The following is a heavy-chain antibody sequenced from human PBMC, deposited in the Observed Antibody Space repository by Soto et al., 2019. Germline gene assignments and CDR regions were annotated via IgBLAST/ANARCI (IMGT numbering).Heavy chain of an antibody. CDR3: AMGDIVVVPAAPNTYYYYGMDV. CDR2: ISAYNGNT. Sequence: ASVKVSCKASGYTFTSYGISWVRQAPGQGLEWMGWISAYNGNTNYAQKLQGRVTMTTDTSTSTAYMELRSLRSDDTAVYYCAMGDIVVVPAAPNTYYYYGMDVWGQGTTVTVSS. CDR1: GYTFTSYG. D-gene: IGHD2-2*01. V-gene: IGHV1-18*04. J-gene: IGHJ6*02.